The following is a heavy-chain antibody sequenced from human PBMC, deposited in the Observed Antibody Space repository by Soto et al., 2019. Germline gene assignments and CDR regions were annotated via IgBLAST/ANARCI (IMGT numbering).Heavy chain of an antibody. V-gene: IGHV1-69*01. CDR2: FMPILAAA. J-gene: IGHJ3*02. Sequence: QLQLVQSGAEVKKPGSSVKVSCKASGGTFSSFTVNWVRQAPGQGLEWMGGFMPILAAANYAPKFQGRVTIIADESTNTGSMELSSLISEDTAVYYCGRGNALGIWGQGTMVTVS. CDR3: GRGNALGI. CDR1: GGTFSSFT.